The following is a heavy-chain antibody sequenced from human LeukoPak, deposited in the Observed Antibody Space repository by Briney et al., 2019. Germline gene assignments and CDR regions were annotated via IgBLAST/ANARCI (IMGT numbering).Heavy chain of an antibody. V-gene: IGHV3-48*04. CDR2: ISTSSTTI. Sequence: GGSLRVSCAASGFTFTAYSMNWVRQVPGKGLEWLSYISTSSTTIYYADSVKGRFTISRDNAKNSLYLQMNSLRAEDTAIYYCATRIDYWGQGTLVTVSS. CDR1: GFTFTAYS. CDR3: ATRIDY. J-gene: IGHJ4*02.